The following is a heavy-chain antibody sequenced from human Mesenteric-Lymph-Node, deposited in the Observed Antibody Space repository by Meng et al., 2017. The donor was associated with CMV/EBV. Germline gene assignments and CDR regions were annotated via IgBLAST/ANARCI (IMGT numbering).Heavy chain of an antibody. CDR2: INHSGST. CDR1: CGSLSCYY. J-gene: IGHJ4*02. CDR3: ARHQRWLKSEGGFNY. Sequence: QGERWQGGGGLLKPSETLSLTCAVYCGSLSCYYWSWIRQPPGKGLEWIGEINHSGSTNYNPSLKSRVTISVDTSKNQFSLKLSSVTAADTAVYYCARHQRWLKSEGGFNYWGQGTLVTVSS. D-gene: IGHD4-23*01. V-gene: IGHV4-34*01.